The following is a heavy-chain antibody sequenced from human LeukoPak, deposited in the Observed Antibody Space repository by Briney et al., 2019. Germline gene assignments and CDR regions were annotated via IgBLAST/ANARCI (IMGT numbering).Heavy chain of an antibody. CDR3: ASSLDAYCSGGSCYHSYYYYYGMDV. D-gene: IGHD2-15*01. J-gene: IGHJ6*02. Sequence: PGESLKISCKGSGYSFTTYWISWVRQMPGKGLEWMGRIDPTDSETNYSPSFQGHVTISADKSISTAYLQWSSLKASDTAMYYCASSLDAYCSGGSCYHSYYYYYGMDVWGQGTTVTVSS. CDR1: GYSFTTYW. V-gene: IGHV5-10-1*01. CDR2: IDPTDSET.